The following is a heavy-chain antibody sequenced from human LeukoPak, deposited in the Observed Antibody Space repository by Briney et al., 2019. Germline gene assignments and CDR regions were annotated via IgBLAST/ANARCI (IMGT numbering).Heavy chain of an antibody. Sequence: SETLSLTCTASGGSISSDYWSWIRLPAGKGLEWIGRIYSSGSTNYNPSLKSRVTMSVDTSKNQFSLKLSSVTAADTAVYYCARDVCYGSGHDHWGQGTLVTVSS. CDR1: GGSISSDY. CDR3: ARDVCYGSGHDH. CDR2: IYSSGST. D-gene: IGHD3-10*01. V-gene: IGHV4-4*07. J-gene: IGHJ4*02.